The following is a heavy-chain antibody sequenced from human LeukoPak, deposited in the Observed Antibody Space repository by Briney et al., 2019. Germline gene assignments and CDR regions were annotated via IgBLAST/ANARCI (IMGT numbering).Heavy chain of an antibody. V-gene: IGHV3-74*01. CDR2: INSDGTNT. Sequence: GGSLRLSCAASGLTFSRSWMHWVRLAPGKGLVWVSRINSDGTNTAYADSVRGRFTISRDNAKNTLFLQMNSPRVEDTAVYYCARGSGESRRFDYWGQGILVTVS. CDR1: GLTFSRSW. J-gene: IGHJ4*02. D-gene: IGHD2-21*01. CDR3: ARGSGESRRFDY.